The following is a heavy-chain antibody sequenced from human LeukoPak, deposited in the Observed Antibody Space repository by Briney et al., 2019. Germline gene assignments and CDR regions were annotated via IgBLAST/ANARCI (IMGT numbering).Heavy chain of an antibody. Sequence: SETLSLTCTVSGGSISSYYWSWIRQSPGKGLEWIGYIYYSGSPNYNPSLKSRVTISVDTSKNQFSLKLSSVTAADTAVYYCARHKYTYGYYYFDYWGQGTLVTVSS. J-gene: IGHJ4*02. CDR3: ARHKYTYGYYYFDY. V-gene: IGHV4-59*08. D-gene: IGHD5-18*01. CDR2: IYYSGSP. CDR1: GGSISSYY.